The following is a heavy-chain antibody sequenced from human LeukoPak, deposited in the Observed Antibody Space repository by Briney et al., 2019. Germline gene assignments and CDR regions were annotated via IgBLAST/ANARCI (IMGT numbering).Heavy chain of an antibody. V-gene: IGHV3-23*01. J-gene: IGHJ4*02. D-gene: IGHD5-24*01. CDR1: GFTFSIYA. CDR2: VDRSSDST. CDR3: AKDPPRGDGYQPNFFDS. Sequence: GGSLRLSCAASGFTFSIYAMSWVRQAPGRGLEWVSAVDRSSDSTYYAESVKGRFTVSRDNSKSTLFLEMNSLRAEDTAVYYCAKDPPRGDGYQPNFFDSWGQGTLVTVSS.